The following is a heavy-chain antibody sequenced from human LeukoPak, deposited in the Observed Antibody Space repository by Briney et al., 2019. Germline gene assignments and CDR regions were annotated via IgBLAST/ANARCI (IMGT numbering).Heavy chain of an antibody. V-gene: IGHV4-39*01. Sequence: PSATLSLTCAVYGGSFSSYYWGWIRQPPGKGLEWIGSIYYSGSTYYNPSLKSRVTISVDTSKNQFSLKLSSVTAADTAVYYCARHVLVPAAHSNWFDPWGQGTLLTVSS. J-gene: IGHJ5*02. CDR1: GGSFSSYY. CDR2: IYYSGST. D-gene: IGHD2-2*01. CDR3: ARHVLVPAAHSNWFDP.